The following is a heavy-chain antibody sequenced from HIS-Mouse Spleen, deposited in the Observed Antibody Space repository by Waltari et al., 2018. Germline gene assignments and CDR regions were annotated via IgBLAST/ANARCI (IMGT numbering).Heavy chain of an antibody. CDR3: ARGRRYYGSGCYGSFDY. J-gene: IGHJ4*02. CDR1: GGSISSSSYY. V-gene: IGHV4-39*07. D-gene: IGHD3-10*01. Sequence: QLQLQESGPGLVKPSETLSLTCTVSGGSISSSSYYWGWIRQPPGKGLEWIGSIYYSGGTYYNPSLKSRVTISIDTTKNQFSLKLSSVTAADTAVYYCARGRRYYGSGCYGSFDYWGQGTLVTVSS. CDR2: IYYSGGT.